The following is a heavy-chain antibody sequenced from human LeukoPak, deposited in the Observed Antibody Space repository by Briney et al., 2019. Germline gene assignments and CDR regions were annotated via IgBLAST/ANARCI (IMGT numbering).Heavy chain of an antibody. CDR1: GGTFSSYA. D-gene: IGHD5-18*01. CDR2: IIPIFGTA. J-gene: IGHJ4*02. CDR3: ARGGYSYGYPGDY. Sequence: ASVKVSCKASGGTFSSYAISWVRQAPGQGLEWMGGIIPIFGTANYAQEFQARVTITADESTSTAYMELSSLRSEDTAVYYCARGGYSYGYPGDYWGQGTLVTVSS. V-gene: IGHV1-69*13.